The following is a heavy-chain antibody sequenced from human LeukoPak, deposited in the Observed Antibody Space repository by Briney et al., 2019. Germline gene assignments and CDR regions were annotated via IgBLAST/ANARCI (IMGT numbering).Heavy chain of an antibody. Sequence: GGSLRLSCAASGFTFSSYGMHWVRQAPGKGLEWVAFIRYDGSNKYYADSVKGRFTISRDNSKSTLYLQMNSLRAEDTAVYYCAKDMGPHYYDSSGYYYSLDYWGQGTLVTVSS. CDR3: AKDMGPHYYDSSGYYYSLDY. J-gene: IGHJ4*02. D-gene: IGHD3-22*01. V-gene: IGHV3-30*02. CDR1: GFTFSSYG. CDR2: IRYDGSNK.